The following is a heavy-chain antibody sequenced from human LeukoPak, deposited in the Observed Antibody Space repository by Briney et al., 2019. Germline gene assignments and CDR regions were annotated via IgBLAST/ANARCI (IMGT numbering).Heavy chain of an antibody. Sequence: GGSLRLSCAASGFTVSSNYMSWVRQAPGKGLEWVSVIYSGGSTYYADSVKGRFTISRDNSKNTLYLQMNSLRAEDTAVYYCARDIGGRYSSGRDWGQGTLVTVSS. CDR2: IYSGGST. CDR1: GFTVSSNY. V-gene: IGHV3-53*01. J-gene: IGHJ4*02. D-gene: IGHD5-18*01. CDR3: ARDIGGRYSSGRD.